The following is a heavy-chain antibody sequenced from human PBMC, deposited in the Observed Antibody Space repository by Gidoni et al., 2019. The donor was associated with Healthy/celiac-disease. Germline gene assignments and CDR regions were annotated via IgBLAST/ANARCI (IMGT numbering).Heavy chain of an antibody. CDR1: GFTFSSYW. V-gene: IGHV3-7*01. Sequence: EVQLVESGGGLVQPGGSLRLSCAASGFTFSSYWMSWVRQAPGKGLEWVANIKQDGSEKYYVDSVKGRFTISRDNAKNSLYLQMNSLRAEDTAVYYCAREGAAAAGIPDSGDYWGQGTLVTVSS. D-gene: IGHD6-13*01. J-gene: IGHJ4*02. CDR2: IKQDGSEK. CDR3: AREGAAAAGIPDSGDY.